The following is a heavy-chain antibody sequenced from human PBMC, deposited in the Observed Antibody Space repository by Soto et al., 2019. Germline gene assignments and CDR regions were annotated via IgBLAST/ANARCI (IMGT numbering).Heavy chain of an antibody. V-gene: IGHV3-30*18. CDR2: ISNDGSNK. J-gene: IGHJ4*02. CDR1: GFTFSSYG. CDR3: AKDHGYTYGWENFCDY. D-gene: IGHD5-18*01. Sequence: QVQLVESGGGVVQPGGSLRLSCAASGFTFSSYGIHWVRQAPGKGLEWVSLISNDGSNKYYADSVKGRFTISRDNSKNTLYLQLNSLRADDTAVYYYAKDHGYTYGWENFCDYWGQGTLVAVSS.